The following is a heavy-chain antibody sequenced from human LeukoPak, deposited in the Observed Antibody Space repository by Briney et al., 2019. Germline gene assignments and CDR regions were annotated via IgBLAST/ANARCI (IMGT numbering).Heavy chain of an antibody. CDR1: GFTIGDYA. D-gene: IGHD3-16*01. CDR2: IRSKAYGGTT. J-gene: IGHJ4*02. V-gene: IGHV3-49*04. Sequence: GGSLRLSCTASGFTIGDYAMSWVRQAPGKGLEWVGFIRSKAYGGTTEYAAAVKGRITISRDDSKSIAYLQMNSLKPEDTAVYYCTRAILRLGTDYWGQGTLVTVSS. CDR3: TRAILRLGTDY.